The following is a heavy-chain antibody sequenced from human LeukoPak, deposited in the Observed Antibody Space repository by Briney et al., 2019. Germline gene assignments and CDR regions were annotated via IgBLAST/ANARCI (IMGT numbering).Heavy chain of an antibody. J-gene: IGHJ6*02. CDR3: AKDLLGGESGSYYEVGELGMDV. V-gene: IGHV1-18*01. Sequence: ASVKVSCKASGYTFTSYGISWVRQAPGQGLEWMGWISAYNGNTNYAQKLQGRVTMTTDTSTSTAYMELRSLRSDGTAVYYCAKDLLGGESGSYYEVGELGMDVWGQGTTVTVSS. CDR2: ISAYNGNT. D-gene: IGHD1-26*01. CDR1: GYTFTSYG.